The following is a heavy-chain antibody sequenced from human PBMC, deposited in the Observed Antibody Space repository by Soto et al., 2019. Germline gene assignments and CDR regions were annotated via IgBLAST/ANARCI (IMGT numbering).Heavy chain of an antibody. Sequence: GGSLRLSCAASGFTFSSYAMSWVRQAPGKGLEWVSAISGSGGSTYYADSVKGRFTISRDNSKNTLYLQMNSLRAEDTAVYYCAKDQEDGQLVLYFDYWGQGTLVTVSS. CDR3: AKDQEDGQLVLYFDY. D-gene: IGHD6-6*01. J-gene: IGHJ4*02. CDR2: ISGSGGST. CDR1: GFTFSSYA. V-gene: IGHV3-23*01.